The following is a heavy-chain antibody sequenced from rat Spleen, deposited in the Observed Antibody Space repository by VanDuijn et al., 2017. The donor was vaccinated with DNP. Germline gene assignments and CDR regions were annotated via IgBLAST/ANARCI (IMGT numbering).Heavy chain of an antibody. CDR2: IKAKSNNYAT. D-gene: IGHD1-11*01. CDR1: GFTFSTAW. V-gene: IGHV6-6*01. Sequence: EVQVLESGGGLVQPGNSLKLSCATSGFTFSTAWMYWYRQFPEKRLEWVARIKAKSNNYATDYTESVKGRFTSSRDDSKSSIYLQMNNLKEEDTAVYYCAWRINYGGYGDYWGQGVMVTVSS. J-gene: IGHJ2*01. CDR3: AWRINYGGYGDY.